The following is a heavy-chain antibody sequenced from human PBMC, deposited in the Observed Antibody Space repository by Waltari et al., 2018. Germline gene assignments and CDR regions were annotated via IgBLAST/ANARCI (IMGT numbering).Heavy chain of an antibody. J-gene: IGHJ5*02. CDR2: INPNSGGT. V-gene: IGHV1-2*02. D-gene: IGHD2-2*01. Sequence: QVQLVQSGAEVKKPGASVKVSCKASGYTFTGYYMHWVRQAPGQGLEWMGWINPNSGGTNYAQKFQGRVTMTRETSISTAYMELSRLRSDDTAVYYCARGGSIVVVPAAPEGWFDPWGQGTLVTVSS. CDR1: GYTFTGYY. CDR3: ARGGSIVVVPAAPEGWFDP.